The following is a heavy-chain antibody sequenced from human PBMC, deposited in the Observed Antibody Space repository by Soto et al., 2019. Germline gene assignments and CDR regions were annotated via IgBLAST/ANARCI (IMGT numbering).Heavy chain of an antibody. CDR3: VKVMSGLYYYAMDA. CDR1: GFTFSNYA. V-gene: IGHV3-23*01. CDR2: INNSGVTS. D-gene: IGHD3-3*01. Sequence: GGTLRLSCAASGFTFSNYAMRWVRQAPGKGLDWVATINNSGVTSYSEDSVKGRFTISRENSKNTLYLQMNSLRAEDSAVYYCVKVMSGLYYYAMDAWGQGTTVTVSS. J-gene: IGHJ6*02.